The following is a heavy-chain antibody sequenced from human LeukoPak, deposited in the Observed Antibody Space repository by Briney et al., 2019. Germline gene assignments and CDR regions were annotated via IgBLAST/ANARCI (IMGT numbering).Heavy chain of an antibody. CDR3: ARARVVYCSGGSCYHFDY. Sequence: ASVKVSCKASGYTFTSYAMHWVRQAPGQRLEWMGWINAGNGNTKYSQKFQGRVTITRDTSASTAYMELSSLRSEDTAVYYCARARVVYCSGGSCYHFDYWGQGTLVTVSS. CDR2: INAGNGNT. D-gene: IGHD2-15*01. J-gene: IGHJ4*02. CDR1: GYTFTSYA. V-gene: IGHV1-3*01.